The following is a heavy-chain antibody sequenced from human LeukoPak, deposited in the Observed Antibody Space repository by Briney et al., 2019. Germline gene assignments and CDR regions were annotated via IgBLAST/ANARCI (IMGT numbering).Heavy chain of an antibody. CDR2: INPNTGDT. Sequence: ASVKVSCKASGYRFSDSYIHWVRQAPGHGFEWMGWINPNTGDTKYAKMFQGRVTMTTGASISTAYMELSGLKSADTAIYFCVSAYDQWGQGTLVTVSS. V-gene: IGHV1-2*02. CDR3: VSAYDQ. J-gene: IGHJ5*02. CDR1: GYRFSDSY.